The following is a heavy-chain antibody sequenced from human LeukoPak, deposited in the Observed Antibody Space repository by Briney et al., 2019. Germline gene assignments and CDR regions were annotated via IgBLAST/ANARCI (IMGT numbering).Heavy chain of an antibody. CDR1: GYTFTSYG. D-gene: IGHD3-22*01. CDR2: INPNSGGT. CDR3: ARGGPRGYYDSGVYSWFDP. J-gene: IGHJ5*02. Sequence: ASVKVSCKASGYTFTSYGISWVRQAPGQGLEWMGWINPNSGGTNYAQKFQGRVTMTRDTSISTAYMELSRLRSDDTSVYYCARGGPRGYYDSGVYSWFDPWGRGTLVTVS. V-gene: IGHV1-2*02.